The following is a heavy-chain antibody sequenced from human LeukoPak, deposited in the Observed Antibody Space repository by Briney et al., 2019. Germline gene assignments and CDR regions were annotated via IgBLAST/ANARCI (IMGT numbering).Heavy chain of an antibody. Sequence: PGGSLRLSCAVSGFPFSIYEMNWVSQAPGKGLEWVSNIGSSGTTRYYADSVKGRFSISRDNAKNSLYLQMNSLRVEDTGVYYYALLAVASDFDYWGQGALVTVSS. J-gene: IGHJ4*02. D-gene: IGHD6-19*01. V-gene: IGHV3-48*03. CDR2: IGSSGTTR. CDR3: ALLAVASDFDY. CDR1: GFPFSIYE.